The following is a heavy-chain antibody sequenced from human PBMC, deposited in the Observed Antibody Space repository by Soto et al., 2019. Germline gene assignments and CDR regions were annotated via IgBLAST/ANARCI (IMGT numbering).Heavy chain of an antibody. D-gene: IGHD1-1*01. CDR3: AKSGQQLILLFDS. CDR2: ISGSCGAT. J-gene: IGHJ4*02. Sequence: EVQLLESGGGLVQPGGSLRLSCTASVFTFNKYAMSWVRQASGKALEWVALISGSCGATFYADSAKGRFSISRDNSKNPVYLQINNLTADDTALYYCAKSGQQLILLFDSWGPGTLVTVSS. V-gene: IGHV3-23*01. CDR1: VFTFNKYA.